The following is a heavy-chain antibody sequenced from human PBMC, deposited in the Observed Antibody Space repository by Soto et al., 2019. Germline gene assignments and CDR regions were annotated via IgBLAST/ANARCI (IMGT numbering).Heavy chain of an antibody. CDR1: GEVFRSYC. CDR3: ARVRCFNGLCHTADYGMDV. D-gene: IGHD2-8*01. CDR2: IIPISGTT. V-gene: IGHV1-69*13. J-gene: IGHJ6*02. Sequence: SVKVSCKASGEVFRSYCINWVRQAPGQGLEWMGGIIPISGTTNYAQKFQGRVAITADESTDTVYMELSRLRSEDTAVYFCARVRCFNGLCHTADYGMDVWGQGTTVTVSS.